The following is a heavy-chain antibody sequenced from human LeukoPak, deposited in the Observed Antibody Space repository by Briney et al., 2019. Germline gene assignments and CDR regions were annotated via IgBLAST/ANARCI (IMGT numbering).Heavy chain of an antibody. CDR2: IYSGGST. Sequence: GGSLRLSCAASGFTVSSNYMSWVRQAPGKGLEWVSVIYSGGSTYYADSVKGRFTISRDNSKNTLYLQMNSLRAEDTAVYYCARETPSYSSGYSRGDYWGQGTLVTVSS. V-gene: IGHV3-66*01. CDR3: ARETPSYSSGYSRGDY. CDR1: GFTVSSNY. D-gene: IGHD6-19*01. J-gene: IGHJ4*02.